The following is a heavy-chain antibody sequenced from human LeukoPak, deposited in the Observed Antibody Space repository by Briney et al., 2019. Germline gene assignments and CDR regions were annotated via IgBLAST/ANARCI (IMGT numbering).Heavy chain of an antibody. CDR2: MLFDGSNK. D-gene: IGHD1-26*01. CDR3: AKVRGSNRANDAFDI. Sequence: GGSLRLSCAASGFTVRNNYMSWVRQAPGTGLEWVAFMLFDGSNKYYADSVKGRFTISRDNSKNTLYLQMNSLSAEDTAVYYCAKVRGSNRANDAFDIWGQGTMVTVSS. V-gene: IGHV3-30*02. J-gene: IGHJ3*02. CDR1: GFTVRNNY.